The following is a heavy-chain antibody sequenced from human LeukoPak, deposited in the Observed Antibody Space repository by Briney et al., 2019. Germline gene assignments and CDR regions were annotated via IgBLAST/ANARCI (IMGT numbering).Heavy chain of an antibody. CDR2: VSAYNGVT. Sequence: ASVKVSCKASGYMFTNYAMNWVRQAPGQGLEWMGWVSAYNGVTNYAQKFQGRVTMTTDTPTSTAYMEVRSLTSDDTAVYYCAREKVQSPVDYWGQGTLVTVSS. CDR3: AREKVQSPVDY. D-gene: IGHD1-1*01. CDR1: GYMFTNYA. V-gene: IGHV1-18*01. J-gene: IGHJ4*02.